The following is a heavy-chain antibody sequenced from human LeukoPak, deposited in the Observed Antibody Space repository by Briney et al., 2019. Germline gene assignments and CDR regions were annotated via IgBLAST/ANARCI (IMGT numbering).Heavy chain of an antibody. Sequence: GGSLRLSCAASGFTFDDYAMHWVRQAPGKGLEWVSGISWNSGSIGYVDSVKGRFTISRDNAKNSLYLQMNSLRAEDTAVYYCARFGKIVVAPGGYWGQGTLVTVSS. CDR2: ISWNSGSI. V-gene: IGHV3-9*01. D-gene: IGHD3-22*01. CDR1: GFTFDDYA. CDR3: ARFGKIVVAPGGY. J-gene: IGHJ4*02.